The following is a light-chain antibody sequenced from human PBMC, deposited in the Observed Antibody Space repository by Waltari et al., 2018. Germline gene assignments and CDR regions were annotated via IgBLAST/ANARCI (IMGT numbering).Light chain of an antibody. V-gene: IGKV2-28*01. CDR2: MGS. CDR1: QNLLHSNGYNY. J-gene: IGKJ1*01. Sequence: DIVMTQSPLSLPVTPGEPASISCRSSQNLLHSNGYNYLDWYLQKPGQSPQLVIYMGSNRASGVPDRLSGSGSGTDFTLKISRVEAEDVGIYYCMQPLQTPWTFGQGTKVEIK. CDR3: MQPLQTPWT.